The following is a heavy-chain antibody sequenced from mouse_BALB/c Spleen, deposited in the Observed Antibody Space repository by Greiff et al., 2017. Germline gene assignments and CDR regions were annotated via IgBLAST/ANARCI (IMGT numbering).Heavy chain of an antibody. CDR3: NPLYYGSRDY. D-gene: IGHD1-1*01. J-gene: IGHJ4*01. CDR2: IDPENGDT. V-gene: IGHV14-4*02. CDR1: GFNIKDYY. Sequence: EVQLQQSGAELVRSGASVKLSCTASGFNIKDYYMHWVKQRPEQGLEWIGWIDPENGDTEYAPKFQGKATMTADTSSNTAYLQLSSLTSEDTAVYYCNPLYYGSRDYWGQGTSVTVSS.